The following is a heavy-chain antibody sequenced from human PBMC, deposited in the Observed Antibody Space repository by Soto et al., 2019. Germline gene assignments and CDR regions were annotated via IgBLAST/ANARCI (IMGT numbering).Heavy chain of an antibody. J-gene: IGHJ4*02. CDR1: GGSISSYY. D-gene: IGHD3-9*01. Sequence: SETLSLTCTVSGGSISSYYWSWIRQPPGKGLEWIGYIYYSGSTNYNPSLKSRVTISVDTSKNQFSLKLSSVTAADTAVYYCARHIGDILTGPHFDYWGQATLVTVSS. CDR3: ARHIGDILTGPHFDY. V-gene: IGHV4-59*08. CDR2: IYYSGST.